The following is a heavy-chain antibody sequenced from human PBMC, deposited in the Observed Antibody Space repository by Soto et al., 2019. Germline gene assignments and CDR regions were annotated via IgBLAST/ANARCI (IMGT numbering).Heavy chain of an antibody. J-gene: IGHJ6*02. CDR1: GFTFSYYS. CDR2: ISSSSSYI. D-gene: IGHD3-22*01. Sequence: EVQLVESGGGRVKPGGSLRLSCAASGFTFSYYSMNWVRQAPGKGLEWVSSISSSSSYISYADSVKGRFTISRDNAKNSLYLQMNSLRAEDTAVYYCARVVDYYDPYYYYGMDVWGQGTTVTVSS. CDR3: ARVVDYYDPYYYYGMDV. V-gene: IGHV3-21*01.